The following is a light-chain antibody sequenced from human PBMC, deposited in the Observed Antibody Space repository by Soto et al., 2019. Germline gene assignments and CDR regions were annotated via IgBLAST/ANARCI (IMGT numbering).Light chain of an antibody. J-gene: IGKJ1*01. Sequence: EIVMTQSPATLSVSPGERATLSCRASQSVSSNLAWYQQKPGQAPRLLIYGASTRATGLPARSSGSGSGTEFTLTISSLQSEDFSVYYFQQYNNWPPWTFGQGTKVEIK. V-gene: IGKV3-15*01. CDR1: QSVSSN. CDR3: QQYNNWPPWT. CDR2: GAS.